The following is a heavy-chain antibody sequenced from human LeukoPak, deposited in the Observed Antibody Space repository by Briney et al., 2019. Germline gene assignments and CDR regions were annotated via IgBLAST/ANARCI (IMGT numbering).Heavy chain of an antibody. CDR3: ARDGGATMVRGVATYDS. Sequence: GGSLRLSCVGSEFSFPNYAMSWVRQAPGKGLEWVSAIIGSGGSTYYADSVKGRFTISRDNSKNTLYLQMNSLRAEDTAVYYCARDGGATMVRGVATYDSWGQGTLVTVSS. CDR1: EFSFPNYA. D-gene: IGHD3-10*01. J-gene: IGHJ4*02. V-gene: IGHV3-23*01. CDR2: IIGSGGST.